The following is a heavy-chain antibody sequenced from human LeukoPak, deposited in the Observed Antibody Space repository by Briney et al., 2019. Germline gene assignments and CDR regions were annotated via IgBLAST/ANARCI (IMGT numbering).Heavy chain of an antibody. D-gene: IGHD3-22*01. Sequence: PSETLSLTCTVSGGSISSSSDYWGWIRQPPGKGLEWIATIYYSGSTYYNPSLKSRVTISVDTSKNQFSLKLSSVTAADTAMYYCARYWGPYDNSGAYFDYWGQGTLVTVSS. J-gene: IGHJ4*02. CDR2: IYYSGST. V-gene: IGHV4-39*01. CDR1: GGSISSSSDY. CDR3: ARYWGPYDNSGAYFDY.